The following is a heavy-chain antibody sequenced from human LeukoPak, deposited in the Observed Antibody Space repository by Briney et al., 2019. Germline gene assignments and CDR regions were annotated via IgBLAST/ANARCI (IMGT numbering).Heavy chain of an antibody. CDR3: AKKTGYNYGFDF. CDR2: INDSGETT. D-gene: IGHD5-18*01. Sequence: GGSLRLSCAACGFTFSSYSMNWVRQAPGKGLEWVSVINDSGETTYYAESVKGRFTISRDDSKNTLYLQMNSLRAEDTALYYCAKKTGYNYGFDFWGQGTLVTVSS. V-gene: IGHV3-23*01. J-gene: IGHJ4*02. CDR1: GFTFSSYS.